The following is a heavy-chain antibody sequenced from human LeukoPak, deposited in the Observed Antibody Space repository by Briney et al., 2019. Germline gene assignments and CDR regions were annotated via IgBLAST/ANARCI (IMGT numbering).Heavy chain of an antibody. CDR2: INNDGRST. CDR3: VRNYNGMTY. V-gene: IGHV3-74*01. Sequence: GGSLRLSCVASGFAFTSYGMMWVRQAPGKGLVWVSYINNDGRSTTYADSVKGRFTISRDNAKNTLYLQMNSLRDDDTAMYYCVRNYNGMTYWGQGTLVIVSS. J-gene: IGHJ4*02. D-gene: IGHD1-26*01. CDR1: GFAFTSYG.